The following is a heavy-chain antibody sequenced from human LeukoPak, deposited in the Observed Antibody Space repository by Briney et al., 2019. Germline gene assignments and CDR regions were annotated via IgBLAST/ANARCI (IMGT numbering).Heavy chain of an antibody. CDR1: GGSISSGGYS. V-gene: IGHV4-30-4*07. D-gene: IGHD6-6*01. J-gene: IGHJ4*02. Sequence: PSETLSLTCAVSGGSISSGGYSWSWIRQPPGKGLEWIGYIYYSGSTYYNPSLKSRVTISVDTSKNQFSLKLSSVTAADTAVYYCARGFRRRFGIAARGYDYWGQGTLVTVSS. CDR2: IYYSGST. CDR3: ARGFRRRFGIAARGYDY.